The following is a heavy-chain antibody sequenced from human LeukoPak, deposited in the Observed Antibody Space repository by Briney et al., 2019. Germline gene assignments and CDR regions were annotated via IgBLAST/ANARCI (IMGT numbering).Heavy chain of an antibody. V-gene: IGHV4-59*02. J-gene: IGHJ5*02. CDR1: GGSVSSYY. CDR3: ARGGNLFDP. CDR2: IYHSGST. Sequence: SESLSLTCTVSGGSVSSYYWSWIRQPPGKELEWIAYIYHSGSTSYNASLKSRVTISLDTSKNQFSLKLSSVTAADTAVYYCARGGNLFDPWGQGTLVTVSS.